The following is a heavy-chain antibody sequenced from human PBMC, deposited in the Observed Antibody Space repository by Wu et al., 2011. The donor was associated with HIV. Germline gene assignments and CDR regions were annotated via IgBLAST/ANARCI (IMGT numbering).Heavy chain of an antibody. J-gene: IGHJ4*02. CDR1: GYTFIGYY. V-gene: IGHV1-18*04. CDR3: ARDDSSGWPEGFDY. Sequence: VSCKASGYTFIGYYMHWVRQAPGQGLEWMGWISPYDGDTKYPQKLQGRVTMTTDTSTGTAYMELRSLRSDDTGVYYCARDDSSGWPEGFDYWGQGTLVTVSS. D-gene: IGHD6-19*01. CDR2: ISPYDGDT.